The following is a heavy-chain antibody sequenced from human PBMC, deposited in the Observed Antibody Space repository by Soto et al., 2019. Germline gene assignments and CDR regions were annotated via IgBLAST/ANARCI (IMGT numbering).Heavy chain of an antibody. CDR2: ISGYNGNT. V-gene: IGHV1-18*01. J-gene: IGHJ3*02. CDR1: GYTFTSYG. D-gene: IGHD4-17*01. CDR3: ARPDHYGGDAFDI. Sequence: ASVKVSCKASGYTFTSYGITWVRQAPGQGLEWMGWISGYNGNTKYAQKFQGRVTITRDTSASTAYMELSSLRSEDTAVYYCARPDHYGGDAFDIWGQGTMVTVSS.